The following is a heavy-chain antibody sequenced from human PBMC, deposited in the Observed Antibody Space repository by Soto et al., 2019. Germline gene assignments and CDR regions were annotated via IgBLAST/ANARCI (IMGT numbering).Heavy chain of an antibody. CDR1: GVIFNNYG. Sequence: GGSLRLSCEASGVIFNNYGMNWVRQAPGKGLEWVSGISGGGANIYYRDSVKGRFTISRDNSKNMLYLQMNNLRADDTGVYYCAKSWQWLVPDWGQGTLVTVSS. CDR2: ISGGGANI. D-gene: IGHD2-8*01. J-gene: IGHJ1*01. CDR3: AKSWQWLVPD. V-gene: IGHV3-23*01.